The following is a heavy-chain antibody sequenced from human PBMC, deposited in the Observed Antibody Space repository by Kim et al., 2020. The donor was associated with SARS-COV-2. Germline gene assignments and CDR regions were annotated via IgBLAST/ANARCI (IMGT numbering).Heavy chain of an antibody. D-gene: IGHD2-21*02. Sequence: YADSVKGRFTISRDNSKNPLYLQMNSLRAEDTAVYYCARAICGGDCHYDYWGQGTLVTVSS. V-gene: IGHV3-53*01. J-gene: IGHJ4*02. CDR3: ARAICGGDCHYDY.